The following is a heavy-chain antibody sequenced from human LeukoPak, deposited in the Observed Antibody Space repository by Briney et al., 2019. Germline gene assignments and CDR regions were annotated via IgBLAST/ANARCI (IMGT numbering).Heavy chain of an antibody. CDR3: ARDLDGYYGSGSFGR. D-gene: IGHD3-10*01. CDR2: INHSGST. Sequence: SETLSLTCAVYGGSFSGYYWSWIRQPPGKGLEWIGEINHSGSTNYNPSLKSRVTISVDTSKNQFSLKLSSVTAADTAVYYCARDLDGYYGSGSFGRWGQGTLVTVSS. J-gene: IGHJ4*02. V-gene: IGHV4-34*01. CDR1: GGSFSGYY.